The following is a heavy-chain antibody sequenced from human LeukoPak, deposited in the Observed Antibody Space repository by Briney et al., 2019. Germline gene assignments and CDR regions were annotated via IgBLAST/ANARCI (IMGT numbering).Heavy chain of an antibody. CDR3: ARGLGAARGMDV. V-gene: IGHV4-34*01. J-gene: IGHJ6*02. Sequence: PSETLSLTCAVYGGSFSGYCWRWIRPHPGKGLEWSGEINHSGSTNYNTSLKSRVTISVDTSKNQCSLKLSSVTAADTAVYYCARGLGAARGMDVWGQGTTVTVSS. D-gene: IGHD2-15*01. CDR2: INHSGST. CDR1: GGSFSGYC.